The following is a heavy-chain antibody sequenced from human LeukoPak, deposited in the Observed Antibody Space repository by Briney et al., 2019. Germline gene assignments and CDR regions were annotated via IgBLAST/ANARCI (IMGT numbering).Heavy chain of an antibody. CDR1: GYTFTSYY. D-gene: IGHD1-7*01. V-gene: IGHV1-46*01. CDR3: ARAGTGTSVRWDY. J-gene: IGHJ4*02. Sequence: ASVKVSCKASGYTFTSYYMHWVPQAPGQGLEWTGIINPSGDTTRYAQKFQGRVTMTRDTSTSTVYMELSSLRSEDTAVYYCARAGTGTSVRWDYWGQGTLVTVSS. CDR2: INPSGDTT.